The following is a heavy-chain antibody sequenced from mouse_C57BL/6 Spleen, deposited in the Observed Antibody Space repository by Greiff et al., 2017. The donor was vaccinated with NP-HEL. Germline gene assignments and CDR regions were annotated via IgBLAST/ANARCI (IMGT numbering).Heavy chain of an antibody. CDR2: INPNNGGT. D-gene: IGHD1-1*01. J-gene: IGHJ3*01. Sequence: EVQLQQSGPELVKPGASVKISCKASGYTFTDYYMNWVKQSHGKSLEWIGDINPNNGGTSNNQKFKGKATLTVDKSSSTAYMELRSLTSEDSAVYYCARKGCSSYVVFAYWGQGTLVTVSA. CDR1: GYTFTDYY. V-gene: IGHV1-26*01. CDR3: ARKGCSSYVVFAY.